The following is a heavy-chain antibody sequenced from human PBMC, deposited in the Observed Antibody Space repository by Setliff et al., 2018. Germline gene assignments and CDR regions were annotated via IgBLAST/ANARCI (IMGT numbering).Heavy chain of an antibody. CDR2: IKQDGSEE. CDR1: GFTLSTYW. J-gene: IGHJ4*02. D-gene: IGHD1-1*01. Sequence: PGGSLRLSCSASGFTLSTYWMNWVRQAPGKGLEWVAHIKQDGSEEYYVDSVEGRFTISRDNAKNSLYLQMNSLRADDTAEYYCTKDSNGEFADYWGQGTLVTVSS. V-gene: IGHV3-7*03. CDR3: TKDSNGEFADY.